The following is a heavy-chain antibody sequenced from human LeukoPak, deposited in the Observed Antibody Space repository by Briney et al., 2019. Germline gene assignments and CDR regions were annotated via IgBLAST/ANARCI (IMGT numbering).Heavy chain of an antibody. J-gene: IGHJ4*02. Sequence: SETLSLTCAVYGGSFSGYYWSWIRQPPGKGLDWIGEINHSGSTNYNPSLKSRVTISVDTSKNQFSLKLSSVTAADTAVYYCARGGLSNGIVVVVAATLFDYWGQGTLVTVSS. V-gene: IGHV4-34*01. D-gene: IGHD2-15*01. CDR2: INHSGST. CDR1: GGSFSGYY. CDR3: ARGGLSNGIVVVVAATLFDY.